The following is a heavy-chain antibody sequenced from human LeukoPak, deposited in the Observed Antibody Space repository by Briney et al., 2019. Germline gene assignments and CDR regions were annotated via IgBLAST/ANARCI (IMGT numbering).Heavy chain of an antibody. D-gene: IGHD3-22*01. Sequence: PSEXLSLTCAVYGGSFSDYYWSCIRQPPGKGLEWIGEISHSGITKYNPSLTSRGTISVDTSKNQFSLKLNSVTAADTAVYYCASFRWAIGFENWGQGTLVTVSS. J-gene: IGHJ4*02. CDR3: ASFRWAIGFEN. V-gene: IGHV4-34*01. CDR2: ISHSGIT. CDR1: GGSFSDYY.